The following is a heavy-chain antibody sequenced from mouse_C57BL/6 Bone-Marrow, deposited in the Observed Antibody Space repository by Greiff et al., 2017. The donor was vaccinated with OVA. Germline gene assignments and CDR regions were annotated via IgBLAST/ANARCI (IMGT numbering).Heavy chain of an antibody. CDR2: ISSGGSYT. CDR3: ARRGYDYAHFDY. J-gene: IGHJ2*01. CDR1: GFTFSSYG. V-gene: IGHV5-6*01. D-gene: IGHD2-4*01. Sequence: EVQRVESGGDLVKPGGSLKLSCAASGFTFSSYGMSWVRQTPDKRLEWVATISSGGSYTYYPDSVKGRFTISRDNAKNTLYLQMSSLKSEDTAMYYCARRGYDYAHFDYWGQGTTLTVSS.